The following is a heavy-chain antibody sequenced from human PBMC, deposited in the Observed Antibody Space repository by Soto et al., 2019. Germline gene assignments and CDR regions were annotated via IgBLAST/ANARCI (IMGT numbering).Heavy chain of an antibody. CDR2: LSYEGSS. CDR3: ARGSAWPNTFFDS. V-gene: IGHV4-61*01. J-gene: IGHJ5*01. D-gene: IGHD6-19*01. Sequence: QLQLQESGSRLARPSETLTLTCSVSGGSLNNINSYWTWLRRPPGKGLEWIGYLSYEGSSNYNASPKSRVTISADTSRTRFSLRLASVTDADTAVYYCARGSAWPNTFFDSWGPGTVVAVSS. CDR1: GGSLNNINSY.